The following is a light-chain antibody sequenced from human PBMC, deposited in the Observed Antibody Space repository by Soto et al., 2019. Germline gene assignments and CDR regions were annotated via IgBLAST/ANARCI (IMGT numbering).Light chain of an antibody. CDR2: EVT. Sequence: QSALTQPPSASGSPGQSVAISCTGTSSDVGGYNYVSWYQQHPGKAPKLIIYEVTDRPSGVSNRFSGSKSGNTASLTISGLQAEDEADYYCISYTSSNTHYVIIGGGTKLTVL. V-gene: IGLV2-14*01. J-gene: IGLJ2*01. CDR1: SSDVGGYNY. CDR3: ISYTSSNTHYVI.